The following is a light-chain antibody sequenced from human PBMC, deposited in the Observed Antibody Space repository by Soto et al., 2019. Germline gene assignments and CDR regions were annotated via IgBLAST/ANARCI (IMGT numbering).Light chain of an antibody. Sequence: EIVMTQSPATLSVSPGERATLSCRASQGIGSTLAWYQQKPGQAPRLLIYGASTRATGIPARFSGSGSGTEFALTISSLQSEDLAVYFCQQYHNWPPTFGQGTKVDIK. V-gene: IGKV3-15*01. J-gene: IGKJ1*01. CDR3: QQYHNWPPT. CDR2: GAS. CDR1: QGIGST.